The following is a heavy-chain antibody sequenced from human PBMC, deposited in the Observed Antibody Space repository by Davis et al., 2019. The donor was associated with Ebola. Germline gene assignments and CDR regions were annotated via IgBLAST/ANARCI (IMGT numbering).Heavy chain of an antibody. CDR3: ARTVHDYGDYERKNFDY. J-gene: IGHJ4*02. CDR2: ISDYNIKT. D-gene: IGHD4-17*01. Sequence: ASVKVSCKASGYTFTSYGISWVRQAPGQGLEWMGWISDYNIKTNYAQKFQGRVTMTTDTSTGTAYMELRSLRSDDTAVYYCARTVHDYGDYERKNFDYWGQGTLVTVSS. V-gene: IGHV1-18*01. CDR1: GYTFTSYG.